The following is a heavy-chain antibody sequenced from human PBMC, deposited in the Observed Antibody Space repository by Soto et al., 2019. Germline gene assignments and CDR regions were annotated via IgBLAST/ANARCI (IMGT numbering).Heavy chain of an antibody. J-gene: IGHJ4*02. V-gene: IGHV1-18*01. CDR2: ISAHNGNT. CDR1: GYAFTTYG. D-gene: IGHD1-1*01. Sequence: GAEVKKPGASVKVSCQASGYAFTTYGITWVRQAPGQGLEWMGWISAHNGNTNYAQKLQGRVTVTRDTSTSTAYMELRSLRSDDTAVYYCARGRYGDYWGQGALVTVSS. CDR3: ARGRYGDY.